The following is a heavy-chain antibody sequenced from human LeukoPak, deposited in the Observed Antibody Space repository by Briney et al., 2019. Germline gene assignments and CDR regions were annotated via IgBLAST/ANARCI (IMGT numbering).Heavy chain of an antibody. Sequence: GSSLRLYCAASGFTFSNYAMSLVRQAPGKGLQWLSAILGSGGSTYYADSVKGRFTVSRDNSKSTLYLQMNSLRAEDTALYYCAEWGDYDVLTGYYVPDYWGQGTLVTVSS. CDR1: GFTFSNYA. J-gene: IGHJ4*02. D-gene: IGHD3-9*01. CDR2: ILGSGGST. CDR3: AEWGDYDVLTGYYVPDY. V-gene: IGHV3-23*01.